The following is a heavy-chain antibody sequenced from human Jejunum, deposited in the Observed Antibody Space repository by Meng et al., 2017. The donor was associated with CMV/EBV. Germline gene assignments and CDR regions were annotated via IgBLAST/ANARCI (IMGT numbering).Heavy chain of an antibody. D-gene: IGHD3-22*01. CDR2: IYYSGST. V-gene: IGHV4-30-4*08. CDR1: GGSISSGDYF. Sequence: HVQLQESGPGLVKPSQPLSLTCTVSGGSISSGDYFWSWIRQPPGKGLEWIGYIYYSGSTYYNPSLKSRVTISVDMSKNQFSLKLSSVTAADTAVYYCATRTPESGGYYYGVFDYWGQGTLVTVSS. CDR3: ATRTPESGGYYYGVFDY. J-gene: IGHJ4*02.